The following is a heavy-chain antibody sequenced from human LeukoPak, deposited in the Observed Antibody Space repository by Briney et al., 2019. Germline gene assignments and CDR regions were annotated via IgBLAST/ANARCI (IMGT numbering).Heavy chain of an antibody. J-gene: IGHJ4*02. Sequence: SETLSLTCTVSGGSISSSSYYWGWNRQPPGKGREWIGSNYYSGSTYYNPSVKCRVTISVDTSKNQFSLKLSSVTAADKAVYYCARLSSWAKFDYWGQGTLVTVSS. CDR1: GGSISSSSYY. CDR3: ARLSSWAKFDY. V-gene: IGHV4-39*01. CDR2: NYYSGST. D-gene: IGHD6-13*01.